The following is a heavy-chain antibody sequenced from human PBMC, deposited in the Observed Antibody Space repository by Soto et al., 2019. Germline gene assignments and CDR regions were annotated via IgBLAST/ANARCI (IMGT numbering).Heavy chain of an antibody. J-gene: IGHJ4*02. CDR1: GFTFSNYA. V-gene: IGHV3-23*01. D-gene: IGHD3-9*01. Sequence: SLRLSCAASGFTFSNYAMSWVRQAPGKGLEWVSAIGDSGSSTYYADSVKGRFSISRDNSKNTLYLQMDSLRAEDTAIYYCAKAYYDILTGYSHWGQGTLVTVSS. CDR3: AKAYYDILTGYSH. CDR2: IGDSGSST.